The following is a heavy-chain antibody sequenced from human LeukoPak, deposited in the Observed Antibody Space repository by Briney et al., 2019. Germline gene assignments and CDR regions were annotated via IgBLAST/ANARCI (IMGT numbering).Heavy chain of an antibody. D-gene: IGHD6-19*01. CDR3: ASPIAVAESYFDY. Sequence: KPSETLSLTCTVSGGSISSSSYYWGWIRQPPGKGLEWIGSIYYSGSTYYNPSLKSRVTISVDTSKNQFSLKLSSVTAADTAVYYCASPIAVAESYFDYWGQGTLVTVSS. J-gene: IGHJ4*02. V-gene: IGHV4-39*01. CDR2: IYYSGST. CDR1: GGSISSSSYY.